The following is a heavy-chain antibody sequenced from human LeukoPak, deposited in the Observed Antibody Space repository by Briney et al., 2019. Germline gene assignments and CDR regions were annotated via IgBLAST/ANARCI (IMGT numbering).Heavy chain of an antibody. CDR1: GGSISSGSYY. CDR2: IYTSGST. D-gene: IGHD6-19*01. Sequence: SQTLSLTCTVSGGSISSGSYYWRWIRQPAGKGLEWIGRIYTSGSTNYNPSLKSRVTISVDTSKNQFSLKLSSVTAADTAVYYCATGYSSGWSNWGQGTLVTVSS. V-gene: IGHV4-61*02. J-gene: IGHJ4*02. CDR3: ATGYSSGWSN.